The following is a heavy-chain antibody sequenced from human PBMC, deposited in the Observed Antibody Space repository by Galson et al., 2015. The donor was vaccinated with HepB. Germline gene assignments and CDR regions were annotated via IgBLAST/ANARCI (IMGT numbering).Heavy chain of an antibody. CDR3: ARDLGLGYCSGGSCYSDVGWFDP. V-gene: IGHV1-69*13. D-gene: IGHD2-15*01. CDR2: IIPIFGTA. Sequence: SVKVSCKASGGTFSSYAISWVRQAPGQGLEWMGGIIPIFGTANYAQKFQGRVTITADESTSTAYMELSSLRSEDTAVYYCARDLGLGYCSGGSCYSDVGWFDPWGHGTLVTVSS. CDR1: GGTFSSYA. J-gene: IGHJ5*02.